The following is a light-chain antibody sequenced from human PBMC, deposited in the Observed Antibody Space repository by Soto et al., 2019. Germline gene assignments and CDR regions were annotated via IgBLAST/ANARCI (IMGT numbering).Light chain of an antibody. CDR2: GAS. Sequence: EIVLTQSPGTLSLSPGERATLSCRASQSVSSNYLAWYQQKPGQAPRLFIYGASSRATGIPDRFSGSGSRTDITLTISRLEPEDSAVYYCQHYGRSAYTFGQGTTLEIK. CDR3: QHYGRSAYT. V-gene: IGKV3-20*01. CDR1: QSVSSNY. J-gene: IGKJ2*01.